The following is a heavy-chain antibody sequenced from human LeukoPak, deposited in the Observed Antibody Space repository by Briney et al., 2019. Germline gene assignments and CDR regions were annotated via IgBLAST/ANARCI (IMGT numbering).Heavy chain of an antibody. CDR3: ARDTYYYDNGDFIDAFDI. CDR1: GFTFSSYA. Sequence: GGSLRLSCAASGFTFSSYAMSWVRQAPGKGLEWVSAISGSGGSTYYADSVKGRFTISRDNSKNTLYLQMNSLRAEDTAVYYCARDTYYYDNGDFIDAFDIWGQGTMVTVSS. CDR2: ISGSGGST. J-gene: IGHJ3*02. D-gene: IGHD3-22*01. V-gene: IGHV3-23*01.